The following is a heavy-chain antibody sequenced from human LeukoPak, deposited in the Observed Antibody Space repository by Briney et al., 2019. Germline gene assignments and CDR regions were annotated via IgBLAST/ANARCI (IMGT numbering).Heavy chain of an antibody. Sequence: SETLSLTCTVSGGSISSYYWSWLRQPPATGLEGIGYIYYTGSTNYNPSLQGRVTTSVDTSKNQCSLSLSSVTAADTAIYYCARGNSLYYFDYWGEGTLVTVSS. J-gene: IGHJ4*02. CDR2: IYYTGST. V-gene: IGHV4-59*01. D-gene: IGHD4-23*01. CDR1: GGSISSYY. CDR3: ARGNSLYYFDY.